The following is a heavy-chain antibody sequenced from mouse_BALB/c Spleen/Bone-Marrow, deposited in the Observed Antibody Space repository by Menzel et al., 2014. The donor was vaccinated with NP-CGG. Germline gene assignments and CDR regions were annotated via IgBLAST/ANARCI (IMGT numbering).Heavy chain of an antibody. CDR1: GFSLTSYG. V-gene: IGHV2-9*02. CDR3: ARDGVYGSHYYAMDY. D-gene: IGHD1-1*02. CDR2: IWAGGST. J-gene: IGHJ4*01. Sequence: VHLQQSGPGLVAPSQSLSITCTVSGFSLTSYGVHWVRQPPGKGLEWLGVIWAGGSTNYNSALMSRLSISKDNSKSQVFLKMNSLQTDDTAMYYCARDGVYGSHYYAMDYWGQGTSVTVSS.